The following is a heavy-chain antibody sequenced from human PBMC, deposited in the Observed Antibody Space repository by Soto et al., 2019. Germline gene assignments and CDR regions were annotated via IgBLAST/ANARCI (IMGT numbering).Heavy chain of an antibody. V-gene: IGHV3-15*01. Sequence: EVLLVESGGGLVEPGGSLRLSCAASGFTFSNAWMSWVRQAPGKGLEWVGRIKSKKDGGATDFAAPVKGRFAISRDDSKNTLYLQMNSLKTEDTAVYFCTTDYYDATGYYGYFQYWGQGTLLTVPS. CDR1: GFTFSNAW. D-gene: IGHD3-22*01. J-gene: IGHJ1*01. CDR3: TTDYYDATGYYGYFQY. CDR2: IKSKKDGGAT.